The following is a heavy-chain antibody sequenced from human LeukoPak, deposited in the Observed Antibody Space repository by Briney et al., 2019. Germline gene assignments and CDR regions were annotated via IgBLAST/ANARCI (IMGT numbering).Heavy chain of an antibody. CDR2: ISGSGGST. CDR3: AKLPRTGTLFYYFDY. D-gene: IGHD1-1*01. V-gene: IGHV3-23*01. Sequence: GGSLRLSCAASGFTFSSYAMSWVRQAPGKGLEWVSAISGSGGSTYYADSVRGRFTISRDNSKNTLYLQMNSLRAEDTAVYYCAKLPRTGTLFYYFDYWGQGTLVTVSS. J-gene: IGHJ4*02. CDR1: GFTFSSYA.